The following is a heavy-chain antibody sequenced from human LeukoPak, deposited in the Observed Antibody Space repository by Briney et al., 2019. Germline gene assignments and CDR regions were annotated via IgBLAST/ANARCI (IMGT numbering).Heavy chain of an antibody. CDR2: ISGSGGST. Sequence: GGSLRLSCGASGFTFSRYAMSWVRQAPGKGLEWVSAISGSGGSTYYADSVKGRFTISRDNAKNSLYLQLNSLRAEDTAVYYCAKTGNPATGDYWGQGTLVTVSS. V-gene: IGHV3-23*01. J-gene: IGHJ4*02. CDR3: AKTGNPATGDY. D-gene: IGHD1-1*01. CDR1: GFTFSRYA.